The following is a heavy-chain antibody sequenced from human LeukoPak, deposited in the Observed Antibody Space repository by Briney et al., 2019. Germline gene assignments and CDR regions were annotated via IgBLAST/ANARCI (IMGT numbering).Heavy chain of an antibody. CDR3: AGGHSSGSYFNAYHL. CDR2: VYSGGST. D-gene: IGHD3-22*01. J-gene: IGHJ3*01. CDR1: EFTVSSNS. Sequence: GGSLRLSCAASEFTVSSNSMSWVRQAPGKGLEWVSGVYSGGSTFYADSVKGRFIISRDSSKNTLYLQMNTLRAEDTAVYYCAGGHSSGSYFNAYHLWGQGTMVTVSS. V-gene: IGHV3-53*01.